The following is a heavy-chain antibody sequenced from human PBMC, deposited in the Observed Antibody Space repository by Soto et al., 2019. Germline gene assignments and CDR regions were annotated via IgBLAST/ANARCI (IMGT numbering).Heavy chain of an antibody. CDR2: ISADNGNT. CDR1: GYTFYSHS. CDR3: ATKGRWYVGYYYYGMDV. V-gene: IGHV1-18*01. Sequence: GASVKVSCKASGYTFYSHSISWVRQAPGQGLEWMGRISADNGNTNYAQKLQGRVTMTEDTSTDTAYMELSSLRSEDTAVYYCATKGRWYVGYYYYGMDVWGQGTTVTVSS. D-gene: IGHD6-13*01. J-gene: IGHJ6*02.